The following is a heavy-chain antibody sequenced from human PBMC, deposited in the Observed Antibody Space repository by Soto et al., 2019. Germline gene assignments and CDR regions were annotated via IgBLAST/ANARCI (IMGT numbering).Heavy chain of an antibody. CDR3: AKERSSGWSFDY. CDR1: GFTSSTYA. D-gene: IGHD6-19*01. Sequence: EVQLLDSGGGLVQPGGSLRLSCAASGFTSSTYAMNCVRQAPGKGLEWVSGISGSGDSTYYADSVKGRFTVSRDNSKNTLYLQMNGLRGEDTAVFYCAKERSSGWSFDYWGQGTLVTVS. CDR2: ISGSGDST. V-gene: IGHV3-23*01. J-gene: IGHJ4*02.